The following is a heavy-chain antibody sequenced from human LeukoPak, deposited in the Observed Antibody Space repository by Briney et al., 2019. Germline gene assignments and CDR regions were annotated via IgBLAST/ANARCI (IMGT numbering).Heavy chain of an antibody. J-gene: IGHJ5*02. V-gene: IGHV4-39*07. D-gene: IGHD6-19*01. Sequence: SETLSLTCSVSGASISSSNNYWGWIRQPPGKGLEWIGSMYYSGTTYYNPSLKSRLTISLDTSKNQFSLKLNSATAADTAVYYCARRLAVAGADPWGQGTLVTVSS. CDR3: ARRLAVAGADP. CDR2: MYYSGTT. CDR1: GASISSSNNY.